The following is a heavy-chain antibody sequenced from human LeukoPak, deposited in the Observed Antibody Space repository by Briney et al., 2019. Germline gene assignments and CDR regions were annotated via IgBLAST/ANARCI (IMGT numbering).Heavy chain of an antibody. J-gene: IGHJ4*02. CDR2: IHHSGTT. CDR3: ATAPRGTSLFFY. CDR1: GGSLSGYY. Sequence: PPETLSLTCAVYGGSLSGYYWQWIRQPPGKRLEWIGDIHHSGTTNYNPSLKSRVTISVDTSKNQFSLKLTSVTAADTAVYYCATAPRGTSLFFYWGQGTLVTVSS. V-gene: IGHV4-34*01. D-gene: IGHD3-16*01.